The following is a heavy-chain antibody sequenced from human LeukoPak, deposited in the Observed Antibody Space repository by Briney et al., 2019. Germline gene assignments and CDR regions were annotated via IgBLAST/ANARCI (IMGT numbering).Heavy chain of an antibody. Sequence: SETLSLTCTVSGGSISSYYWSWNRQPAGKGLEWIGRIYTSGSTNYNPSLKSRVTMSVDTSKNQFSLKLSSVTAADTAVYYCARHPGGGPAAIKYYFDYWGQGTLVTVSS. D-gene: IGHD2-2*02. CDR1: GGSISSYY. J-gene: IGHJ4*02. CDR3: ARHPGGGPAAIKYYFDY. CDR2: IYTSGST. V-gene: IGHV4-4*07.